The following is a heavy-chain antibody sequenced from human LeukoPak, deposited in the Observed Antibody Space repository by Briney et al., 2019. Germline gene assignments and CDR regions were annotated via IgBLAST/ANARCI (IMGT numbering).Heavy chain of an antibody. D-gene: IGHD5-18*01. V-gene: IGHV1-8*01. CDR2: MNPNSGNT. CDR1: GYTFTSYD. CDR3: ARWDTAMGEDFDY. Sequence: GASMKVSCKASGYTFTSYDINWVRQATGQGLEWMGWMNPNSGNTGYAQKFQGRVTMTRNTSISTAYMELSSLRSEDTAVYYCARWDTAMGEDFDYWGQGTLVTVSS. J-gene: IGHJ4*02.